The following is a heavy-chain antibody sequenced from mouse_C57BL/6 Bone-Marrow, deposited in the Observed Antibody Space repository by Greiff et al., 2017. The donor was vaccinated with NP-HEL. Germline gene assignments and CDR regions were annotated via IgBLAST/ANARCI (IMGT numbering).Heavy chain of an antibody. CDR2: IHPNSGST. CDR1: GYTFTSYW. D-gene: IGHD1-1*01. V-gene: IGHV1-64*01. J-gene: IGHJ1*03. CDR3: ARRRYYSYWYFDV. Sequence: QVQLQQPGAELVKPGASVKLSCKASGYTFTSYWMHWVKQRPGQGLEWIGMIHPNSGSTNYNEKFKSKATLTVDKSSSTAYMQLSSLTSEDSAVYYCARRRYYSYWYFDVWGTGTTVTVSS.